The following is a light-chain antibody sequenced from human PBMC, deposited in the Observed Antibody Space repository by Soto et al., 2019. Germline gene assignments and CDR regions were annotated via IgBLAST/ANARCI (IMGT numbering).Light chain of an antibody. V-gene: IGKV3-11*01. CDR3: QQRGDWPPIT. J-gene: IGKJ5*01. CDR2: NAS. CDR1: QSVSTF. Sequence: EIVLTQSPATLSLSPGERATFSCRASQSVSTFLAWFQQKPGQPPRLLIYNASNRTTGIPARFSGSGSGTDFTLTISSLEPEDFAVYYCQQRGDWPPITFGQGTRLEIK.